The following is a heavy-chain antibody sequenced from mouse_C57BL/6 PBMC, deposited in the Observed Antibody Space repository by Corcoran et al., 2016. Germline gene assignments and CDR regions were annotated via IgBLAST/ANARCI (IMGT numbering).Heavy chain of an antibody. D-gene: IGHD2-3*01. CDR1: GYTFTDYN. V-gene: IGHV1-18*01. CDR2: INPNNGGT. CDR3: ARSAYDGYYYFDY. J-gene: IGHJ2*01. Sequence: EVQLQQSGPELVQPGASVKIPCKASGYTFTDYNMDWVKQSHGKSLEWIGDINPNNGGTIYNQKFKGKATLTVDKSSSTAYMELRSLTSEDTAVYYCARSAYDGYYYFDYWGQGTTLTVSS.